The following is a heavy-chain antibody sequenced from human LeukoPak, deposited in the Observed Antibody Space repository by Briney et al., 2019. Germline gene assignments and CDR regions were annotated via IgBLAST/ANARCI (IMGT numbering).Heavy chain of an antibody. V-gene: IGHV3-49*04. CDR3: SRASPSHCSGHNCSHSYYYYYYMNV. Sequence: GGSLRLSCTRSVFTFGVYAMSWVRQAPGGGVEWVGLIRSKTYGGTTEYAPSVKGRFTISRDDSKSIAYLQINSLKTEDTAVYFCSRASPSHCSGHNCSHSYYYYYYMNVWGKGTTVTVSS. J-gene: IGHJ6*03. D-gene: IGHD2-15*01. CDR1: VFTFGVYA. CDR2: IRSKTYGGTT.